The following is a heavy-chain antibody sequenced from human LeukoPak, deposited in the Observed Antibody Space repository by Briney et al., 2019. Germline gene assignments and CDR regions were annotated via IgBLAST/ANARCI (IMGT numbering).Heavy chain of an antibody. Sequence: PSETLSLTCAVYGGSFSGYYWAWIRQPPGKGLEWIGSFSYTETTYYSPSLESRVTMSVDTSTSQFSLKLSSVTAADTAVYYCARRASGGSYFDNWGQGTLVTVSS. D-gene: IGHD2-15*01. CDR2: FSYTETT. CDR3: ARRASGGSYFDN. CDR1: GGSFSGYY. J-gene: IGHJ4*02. V-gene: IGHV4-39*01.